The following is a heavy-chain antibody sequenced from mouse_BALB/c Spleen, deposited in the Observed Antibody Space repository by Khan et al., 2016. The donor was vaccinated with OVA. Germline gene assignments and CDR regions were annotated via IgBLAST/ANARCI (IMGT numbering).Heavy chain of an antibody. CDR3: ARTGYYYFDY. CDR2: ISSDSNTI. J-gene: IGHJ2*01. Sequence: EVELVESGGGLVQTGGSRKPSCAASGFTFSGFGMHWVRQAPEKGLEWVAYISSDSNTIYYADTVKGRFTISRDNPKNTLFLQMTSLRSEDTAMYYCARTGYYYFDYWGQGTTLTVSS. V-gene: IGHV5-17*02. D-gene: IGHD2-3*01. CDR1: GFTFSGFG.